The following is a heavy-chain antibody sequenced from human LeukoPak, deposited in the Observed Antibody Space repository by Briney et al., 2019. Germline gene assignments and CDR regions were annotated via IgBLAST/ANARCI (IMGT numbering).Heavy chain of an antibody. CDR2: ISYDGNDK. CDR1: GFTFSTYN. Sequence: GGSLRLSCAASGFTFSTYNMHWVRQAPGKGLEWVAVISYDGNDKYYADSVKGRFTISRDNPKNTLYLQMDSLRAEDTAVYYCAKDLFGSNWYNWFDPWGQGTLVTVPS. D-gene: IGHD6-13*01. CDR3: AKDLFGSNWYNWFDP. J-gene: IGHJ5*02. V-gene: IGHV3-30*18.